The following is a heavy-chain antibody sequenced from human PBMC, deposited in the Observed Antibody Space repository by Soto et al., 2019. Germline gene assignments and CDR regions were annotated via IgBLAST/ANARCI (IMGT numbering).Heavy chain of an antibody. V-gene: IGHV3-30*18. Sequence: WSLRLSCAASGFSLNDYGMHWVRQPPGKGLEWVADISYDGRNKYYTDSVRGRFTISRDISKGTLYLQMNSLRPEDTAVYYCAKYNRGAYDTPDFWGQGTPVTVSS. CDR2: ISYDGRNK. CDR1: GFSLNDYG. D-gene: IGHD3-22*01. J-gene: IGHJ4*02. CDR3: AKYNRGAYDTPDF.